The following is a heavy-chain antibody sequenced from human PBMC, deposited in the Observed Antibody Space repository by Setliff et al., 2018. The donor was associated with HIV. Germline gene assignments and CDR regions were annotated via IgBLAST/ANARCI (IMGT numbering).Heavy chain of an antibody. V-gene: IGHV3-7*02. CDR3: ARPNYYDSSGSFDY. CDR1: GFTFSSSW. Sequence: PGGSLRLSCAASGFTFSSSWMTWVRQAPGRGLEYVAGMNRDGREKLYADSVKGRFSISRDNAKNSLYLQMNSLRAEDTAVYYCARPNYYDSSGSFDYWGQGTLVTVSS. J-gene: IGHJ4*02. D-gene: IGHD3-22*01. CDR2: MNRDGREK.